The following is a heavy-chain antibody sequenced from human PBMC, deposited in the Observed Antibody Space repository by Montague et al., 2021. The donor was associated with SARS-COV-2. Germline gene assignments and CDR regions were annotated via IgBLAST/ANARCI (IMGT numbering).Heavy chain of an antibody. D-gene: IGHD5-12*01. CDR1: GGSISSSSYY. CDR3: VGHERQWLRLYPYYFDY. J-gene: IGHJ4*02. CDR2: IYYSGST. V-gene: IGHV4-39*01. Sequence: SETLSLTCTVSGGSISSSSYYWGWIRQPPGKGLEWIGSIYYSGSTYYNPSLKSRVTISVDTSKNQFSLKLSSVTAADTAVYYCVGHERQWLRLYPYYFDYWGQGTLVTVSS.